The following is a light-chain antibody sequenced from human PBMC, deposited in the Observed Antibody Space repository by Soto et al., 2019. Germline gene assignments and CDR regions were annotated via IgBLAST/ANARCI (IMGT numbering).Light chain of an antibody. CDR3: PQYNTSRT. CDR2: GSS. CDR1: QTVGTS. Sequence: EIVMTQSPVTLSVSPGERVTLFCRANQTVGTSLAWYQQKPGQAPRLLIYGSSSRATGIPARFSGSGSGPDFPLTITSLQSEDFGTYYCPQYNTSRTFGQANSLESK. J-gene: IGKJ1*01. V-gene: IGKV3D-15*01.